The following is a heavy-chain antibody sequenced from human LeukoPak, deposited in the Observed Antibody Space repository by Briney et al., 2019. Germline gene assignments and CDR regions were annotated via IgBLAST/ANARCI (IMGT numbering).Heavy chain of an antibody. Sequence: PSETLSLTCTVSGGSISSYYWSWIRQPPGKGLEWIGYIYYSGSTNYNPSLESRITISLDTSKNQFSLQLRSVTAADTAVYYCVRHFGTVTSYGMDVWGLGTTVTVSS. J-gene: IGHJ6*02. D-gene: IGHD4-17*01. CDR1: GGSISSYY. CDR2: IYYSGST. CDR3: VRHFGTVTSYGMDV. V-gene: IGHV4-59*08.